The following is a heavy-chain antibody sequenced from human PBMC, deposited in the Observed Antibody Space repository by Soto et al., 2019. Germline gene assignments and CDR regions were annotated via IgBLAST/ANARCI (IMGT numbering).Heavy chain of an antibody. V-gene: IGHV1-2*04. CDR1: GYTFTGYY. Sequence: ASVKVSCKASGYTFTGYYMHWVRQAPGQGLEWMGWINPNSGGTNYAQKFQGWVTITRDTSISTAYMELSRLRSDDTAVYYCARVRIIAAGGPYYYYGMDVWGQGTTVTVSS. J-gene: IGHJ6*02. D-gene: IGHD6-13*01. CDR3: ARVRIIAAGGPYYYYGMDV. CDR2: INPNSGGT.